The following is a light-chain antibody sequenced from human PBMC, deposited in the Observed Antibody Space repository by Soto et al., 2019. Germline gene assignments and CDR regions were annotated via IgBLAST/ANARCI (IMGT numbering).Light chain of an antibody. Sequence: DIQMTQSPSSLSASVGDRVTITCQASQDITNCLNWYHQKPGKAPKLLIYDASNLETGVPSRFSGSGSGTEFTLTISSLQPDDFATYYCQQYYTYWHMFGQGTRLEIK. CDR3: QQYYTYWHM. CDR2: DAS. J-gene: IGKJ5*01. CDR1: QDITNC. V-gene: IGKV1-33*01.